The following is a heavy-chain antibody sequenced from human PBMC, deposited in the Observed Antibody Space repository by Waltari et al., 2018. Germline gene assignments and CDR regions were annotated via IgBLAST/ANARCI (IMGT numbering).Heavy chain of an antibody. D-gene: IGHD3-16*01. CDR2: VYYDGTA. CDR3: ARQVGGQKYYFDY. Sequence: QLQLQGSGPGLVKPSESLSLTCTVSGGSLSSSGYFWRWLRQPPGTELEWIGSVYYDGTAYYSPSLGGRATVSVDTSKNQFSLRLSSVTAADTAVYHCARQVGGQKYYFDYWGQGTLVTVSS. V-gene: IGHV4-39*01. J-gene: IGHJ4*02. CDR1: GGSLSSSGYF.